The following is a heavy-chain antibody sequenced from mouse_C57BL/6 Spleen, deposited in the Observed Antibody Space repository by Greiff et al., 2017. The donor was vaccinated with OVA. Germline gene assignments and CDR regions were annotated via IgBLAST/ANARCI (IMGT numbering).Heavy chain of an antibody. Sequence: QVQLKESGAELVRPGASVKLSCKASGYTFTDYYINWVKQRPGQGLEWIARIYPGSGNTYYNEKFKGKATLTAEKSSSTAYMQLSSLTSEDSAVYFCARSGDGYFYGGQGTTLTVSS. CDR2: IYPGSGNT. D-gene: IGHD2-3*01. V-gene: IGHV1-76*01. CDR1: GYTFTDYY. J-gene: IGHJ2*01. CDR3: ARSGDGYFY.